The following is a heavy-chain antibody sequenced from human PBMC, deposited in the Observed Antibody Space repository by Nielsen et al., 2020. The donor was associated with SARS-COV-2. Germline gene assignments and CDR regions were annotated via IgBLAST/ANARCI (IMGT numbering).Heavy chain of an antibody. J-gene: IGHJ4*02. D-gene: IGHD6-13*01. CDR2: ISSSSSTI. CDR1: GFTFSSYS. CDR3: ARDRQSQQLGLFDY. V-gene: IGHV3-48*01. Sequence: GESLKISCAASGFTFSSYSMNWVRQAPGKGLEWVSYISSSSSTIYYADSVKGRFTISRDNSKNTLYLQMNSLRAEDTAVYYCARDRQSQQLGLFDYWGQGTLVTVSS.